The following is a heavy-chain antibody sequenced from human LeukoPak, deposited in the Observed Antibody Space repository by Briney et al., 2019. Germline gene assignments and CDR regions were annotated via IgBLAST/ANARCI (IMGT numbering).Heavy chain of an antibody. Sequence: PGGSLRLSCAASGFTFSSYSMNWVRQAPGKGLEWVSSISSSSSYIYCADSVKGRFTIARDNAKNSLYLQMNSLRAEDTAVYYCAREYGDYFDYWGQGTLVTVSS. CDR2: ISSSSSYI. J-gene: IGHJ4*02. D-gene: IGHD4-17*01. V-gene: IGHV3-21*01. CDR1: GFTFSSYS. CDR3: AREYGDYFDY.